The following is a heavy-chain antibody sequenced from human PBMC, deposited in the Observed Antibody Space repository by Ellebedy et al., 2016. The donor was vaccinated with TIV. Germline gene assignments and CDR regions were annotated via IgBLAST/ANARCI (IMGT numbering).Heavy chain of an antibody. CDR2: VKYDGTST. Sequence: GESLKISXAASGFTFSDHWMHWVRQAPGQGLVWVSRVKYDGTSTNYADSVKRRFTISRDNAKNTLDLQMNSLRAEDTAVYYCVRDGVGAPPFDYWGQGTLVTVSS. D-gene: IGHD1-26*01. V-gene: IGHV3-74*01. J-gene: IGHJ4*02. CDR1: GFTFSDHW. CDR3: VRDGVGAPPFDY.